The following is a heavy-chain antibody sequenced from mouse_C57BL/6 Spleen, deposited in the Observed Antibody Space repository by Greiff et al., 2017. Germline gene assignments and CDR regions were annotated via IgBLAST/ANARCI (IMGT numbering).Heavy chain of an antibody. D-gene: IGHD2-4*01. V-gene: IGHV1-82*01. CDR1: GYAFSSSW. CDR2: IYPGDGDT. CDR3: ARWGDYDGPHAMDY. J-gene: IGHJ4*01. Sequence: VQLQESGPELVKPGASVKISCKASGYAFSSSWMNWVKQRPGKGLEWIGRIYPGDGDTNYTGKFKGKATLTADKSSRTAYMQLSSLTSEDSAVYGCARWGDYDGPHAMDYWGQGTSVTVSS.